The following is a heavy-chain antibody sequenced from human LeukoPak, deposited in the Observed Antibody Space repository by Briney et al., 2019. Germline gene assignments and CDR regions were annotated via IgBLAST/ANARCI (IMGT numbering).Heavy chain of an antibody. V-gene: IGHV1-2*02. CDR3: ARAPTGSRYFDWLLPFDY. J-gene: IGHJ4*02. Sequence: ASVKVSCKASGYTFTGYYMHWVRQAPGQGLEWMGWINPNSGGTNYAQKFQGRVTMTRDTSISTAYMELSRLRSDDTAVYYCARAPTGSRYFDWLLPFDYWGQGTLVTVSS. CDR1: GYTFTGYY. CDR2: INPNSGGT. D-gene: IGHD3-9*01.